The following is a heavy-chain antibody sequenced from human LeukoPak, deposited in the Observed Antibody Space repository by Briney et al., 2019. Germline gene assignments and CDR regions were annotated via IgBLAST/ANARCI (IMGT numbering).Heavy chain of an antibody. CDR1: GFTFSRYW. CDR2: INPDGSTT. CDR3: AREVEMATTDY. V-gene: IGHV3-74*01. J-gene: IGHJ4*02. D-gene: IGHD5-24*01. Sequence: GGSLRLSCAASGFTFSRYWMHWVRQAPGKGLVWVSRINPDGSTTSYADSVKGRFTISRDNAENTLYLQMNSLRVEDTAVYYCAREVEMATTDYWGQGTLVTVSS.